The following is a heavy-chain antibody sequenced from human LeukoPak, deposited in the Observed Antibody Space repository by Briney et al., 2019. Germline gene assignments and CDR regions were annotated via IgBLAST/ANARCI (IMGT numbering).Heavy chain of an antibody. D-gene: IGHD2-21*01. CDR3: AYLVDY. CDR2: ISWNSGSI. V-gene: IGHV3-9*01. J-gene: IGHJ4*02. CDR1: GFTFDDYA. Sequence: GGSLRLSCAASGFTFDDYAMHWVRQAPGKGLEWVSGISWNSGSIGYADSVKGRFTISRDNAKNSLYLQMNSLRAEDTALYYCAYLVDYWGQGTLVTVSS.